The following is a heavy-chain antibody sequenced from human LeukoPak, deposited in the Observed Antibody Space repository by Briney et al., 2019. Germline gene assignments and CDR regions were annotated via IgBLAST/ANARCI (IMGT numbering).Heavy chain of an antibody. CDR1: GFTFSSYA. J-gene: IGHJ4*02. V-gene: IGHV3-30-3*01. CDR2: ISYDGSNK. D-gene: IGHD6-6*01. Sequence: GGSLRLSCAASGFTFSSYAMHWVRQAPGKGLEWVALISYDGSNKYYADSVKGRFTISRDNSKNTLYLQMNSLRAEDTAVYYCARDSSSHYFDYWGQGTLVTVSS. CDR3: ARDSSSHYFDY.